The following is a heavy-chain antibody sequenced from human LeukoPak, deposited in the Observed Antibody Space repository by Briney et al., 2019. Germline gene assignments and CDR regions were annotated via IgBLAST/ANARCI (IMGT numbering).Heavy chain of an antibody. J-gene: IGHJ3*02. CDR1: GGSISSGGYY. V-gene: IGHV4-31*03. CDR3: ARYWDYVSGSDVFDI. CDR2: IYYSGST. D-gene: IGHD3-10*01. Sequence: SQTLSLTCTVSGGSISSGGYYCSWIRQHPGKGLEWIGCIYYSGSTYYNPSLKSRVTISVDTSKNQFSLKLSAVTASVTAVDYCARYWDYVSGSDVFDIWGQGTMVTVSS.